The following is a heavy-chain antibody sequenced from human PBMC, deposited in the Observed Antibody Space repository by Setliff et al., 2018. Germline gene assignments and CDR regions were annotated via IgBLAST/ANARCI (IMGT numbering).Heavy chain of an antibody. Sequence: GGSLRLSCAASGFTFSSYSMNWVRQAPGKGLEWVSYISSSSITIYYADSVKGRFTISRDNAKNSLYLQMNSLRAEDTAVYYCAKNGGDIVVVPAAPIDYWGQGTLVTVSS. V-gene: IGHV3-48*01. J-gene: IGHJ4*02. CDR1: GFTFSSYS. CDR2: ISSSSITI. D-gene: IGHD2-2*01. CDR3: AKNGGDIVVVPAAPIDY.